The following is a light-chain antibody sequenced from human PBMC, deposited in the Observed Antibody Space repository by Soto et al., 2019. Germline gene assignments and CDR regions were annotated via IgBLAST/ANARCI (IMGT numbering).Light chain of an antibody. CDR1: SSDVGGYNC. V-gene: IGLV2-11*01. CDR3: CSCAADYTIYV. J-gene: IGLJ1*01. Sequence: QSALTQPRSVSGSPGQSVTISCTGTSSDVGGYNCVSWYQQHPGKAPKLMIYDVTKRPSGVPDRFSGSKSGDTASLTISRLQADDEADYYCCSCAADYTIYVFGTGTKVTVL. CDR2: DVT.